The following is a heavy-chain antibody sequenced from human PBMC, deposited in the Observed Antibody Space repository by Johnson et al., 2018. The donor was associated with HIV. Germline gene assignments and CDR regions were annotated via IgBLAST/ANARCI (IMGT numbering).Heavy chain of an antibody. CDR2: INWNGGST. V-gene: IGHV3-20*04. CDR3: TRDSGITGTTWDAFDI. D-gene: IGHD1-20*01. Sequence: VQLVESGGGVVRPGGSLRLSCAASGFTFDDYGMSWVRQAPGKGLEWVSGINWNGGSTGYADSVKGRFTISRDTAKNSLYLQMNSLRAEDTALYYFTRDSGITGTTWDAFDIWGQGTMVTVSS. CDR1: GFTFDDYG. J-gene: IGHJ3*02.